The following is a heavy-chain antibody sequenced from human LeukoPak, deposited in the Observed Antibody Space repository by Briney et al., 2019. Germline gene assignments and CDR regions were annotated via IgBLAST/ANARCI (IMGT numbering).Heavy chain of an antibody. CDR1: GFTFSSYA. Sequence: GRSLRLSCAASGFTFSSYAMHWVRQAPGKGLEWVAVISYDGSNKYYADSVKGRFTISRDNSKNTLYLQMNSLRAEDTAVYYCARDFPFRAALGVGAFDIWGQGTMVTVSS. D-gene: IGHD3-10*01. J-gene: IGHJ3*02. CDR2: ISYDGSNK. V-gene: IGHV3-30-3*01. CDR3: ARDFPFRAALGVGAFDI.